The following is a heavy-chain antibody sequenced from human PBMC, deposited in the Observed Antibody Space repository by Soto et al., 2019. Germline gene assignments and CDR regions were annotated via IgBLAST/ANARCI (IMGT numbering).Heavy chain of an antibody. V-gene: IGHV4-4*02. CDR1: DGSINNGDW. CDR2: VYHNGNT. CDR3: ATRGIVGPIY. J-gene: IGHJ4*02. D-gene: IGHD1-26*01. Sequence: QVQLQESGTGLVEPSGTLSLTCNVYDGSINNGDWCSWVRQPPGKGMEWIGEVYHNGNTNYNASLKSRVNVSVDKSRNQFSLRLTSVSPADTDVYFCATRGIVGPIYWGQGTLVTVSS.